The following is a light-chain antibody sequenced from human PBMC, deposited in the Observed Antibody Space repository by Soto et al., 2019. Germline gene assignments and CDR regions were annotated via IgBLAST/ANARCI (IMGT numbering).Light chain of an antibody. CDR1: QSISVW. V-gene: IGKV1-5*03. J-gene: IGKJ4*01. Sequence: DIQMTQSPSTLSASVGDRVTITCRASQSISVWLAWYQQKAGKAPNLLIYKASRLESGVPSRFSGSGSETEFSLTIRALQPEDFATYYCQQLSRYPLTFGGGTKVDIK. CDR2: KAS. CDR3: QQLSRYPLT.